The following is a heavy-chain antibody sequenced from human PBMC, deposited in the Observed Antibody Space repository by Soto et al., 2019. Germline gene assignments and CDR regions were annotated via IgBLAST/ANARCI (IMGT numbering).Heavy chain of an antibody. Sequence: QVQLQESGPGLVKPSQTLSLTCTVSGGSIRSGGYYWSWIRQHPGTGLEWIGSIYYSGSTYYNPSLKRRVTISVDTSKKHVSLKLSSVTAADPAVYYCAREGGIVGATAADYWGQGTRVNVSS. CDR1: GGSIRSGGYY. V-gene: IGHV4-31*03. CDR3: AREGGIVGATAADY. J-gene: IGHJ4*02. CDR2: IYYSGST. D-gene: IGHD1-26*01.